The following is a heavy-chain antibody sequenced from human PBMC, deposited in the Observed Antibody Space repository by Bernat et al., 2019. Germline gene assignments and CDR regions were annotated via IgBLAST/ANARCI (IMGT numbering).Heavy chain of an antibody. J-gene: IGHJ3*02. Sequence: QVQLQQWGAGLLKPSETLSLTCAVYGGSFSGYFWGWIREPPGKGLEWIGSVYSSGSTYYNPSLKGRVTISVDTSKNQFSLKLSSVTAADTAVYYCATPWRATYYYGSSGYYGWDAFDSWGQGTMVTVSS. CDR1: GGSFSGYF. CDR3: ATPWRATYYYGSSGYYGWDAFDS. V-gene: IGHV4-34*01. CDR2: VYSSGST. D-gene: IGHD3-22*01.